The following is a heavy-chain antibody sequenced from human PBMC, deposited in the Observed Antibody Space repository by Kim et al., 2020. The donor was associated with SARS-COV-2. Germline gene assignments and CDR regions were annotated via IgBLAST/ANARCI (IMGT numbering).Heavy chain of an antibody. CDR3: ARLEGAVSPFDY. CDR2: IYPDDSDI. V-gene: IGHV5-51*01. D-gene: IGHD6-19*01. CDR1: GYSFTNYW. Sequence: GESLKISCKGSGYSFTNYWIAWVRQMPGKGLEWMGIIYPDDSDIRYSPSFQGQVTISADKPITTAYLQWSSLTASDTAMYYCARLEGAVSPFDYWGQEPWSPSPQ. J-gene: IGHJ4*01.